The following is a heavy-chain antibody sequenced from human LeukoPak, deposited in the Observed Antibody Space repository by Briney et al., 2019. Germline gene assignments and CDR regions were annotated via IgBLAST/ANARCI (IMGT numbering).Heavy chain of an antibody. CDR3: ARDISGGVYGDYG. CDR1: GYSISSGYY. V-gene: IGHV4-38-2*02. J-gene: IGHJ4*02. D-gene: IGHD4-17*01. Sequence: SETLSLTCAVSGYSISSGYYWGWIRQTPGKGLEWIGSIYHSGSTYYNPSLKSRVTISVDTSKNQFSLKLSSVTAADTAVYYCARDISGGVYGDYGWGQGTLVTVSS. CDR2: IYHSGST.